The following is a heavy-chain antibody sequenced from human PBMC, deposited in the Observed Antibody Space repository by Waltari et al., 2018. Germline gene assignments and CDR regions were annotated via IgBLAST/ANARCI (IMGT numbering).Heavy chain of an antibody. CDR1: GGSFSGYY. Sequence: QVQLQQWGAGLLKPSETLSLTCAVYGGSFSGYYWSWIRQPPGKGLEWIGEINHSGSTNYNPSLKSRVTISVDTSKNQFSLKLSSVTAADTAVYYCARALGYCTGGVCYRADAFDIWGQGTMVTVSS. J-gene: IGHJ3*02. CDR3: ARALGYCTGGVCYRADAFDI. V-gene: IGHV4-34*01. D-gene: IGHD2-8*02. CDR2: INHSGST.